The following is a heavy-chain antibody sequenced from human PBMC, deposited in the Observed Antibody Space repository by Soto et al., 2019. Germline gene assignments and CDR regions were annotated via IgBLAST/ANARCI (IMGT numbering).Heavy chain of an antibody. D-gene: IGHD2-15*01. CDR1: GFTFSSYA. J-gene: IGHJ4*02. CDR3: AKLLVVVVAAMDYYFDY. CDR2: ISGSGGST. V-gene: IGHV3-23*01. Sequence: GGSLRLSCAASGFTFSSYAMSWVRQAPGKGLEWVSAISGSGGSTYYADSVKGRFTISRDNSKNTLYLQMNSLRAEDTAVYYCAKLLVVVVAAMDYYFDYWGQGTLVTAPQ.